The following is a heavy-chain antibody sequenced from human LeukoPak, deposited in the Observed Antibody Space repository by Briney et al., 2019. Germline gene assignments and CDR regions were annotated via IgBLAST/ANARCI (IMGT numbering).Heavy chain of an antibody. D-gene: IGHD2-15*01. CDR2: IIPIFGTA. V-gene: IGHV1-69*13. J-gene: IGHJ6*02. CDR3: ARDRRGTGYCSGGSCYGMDI. Sequence: SVKVSCKASGGTFSSYAISWVRQAPGQGLEWMGGIIPIFGTANYAQKFQGRVTITADESTSTAYMELSSLRSEDTAVYYCARDRRGTGYCSGGSCYGMDIWGQGTTVTVSS. CDR1: GGTFSSYA.